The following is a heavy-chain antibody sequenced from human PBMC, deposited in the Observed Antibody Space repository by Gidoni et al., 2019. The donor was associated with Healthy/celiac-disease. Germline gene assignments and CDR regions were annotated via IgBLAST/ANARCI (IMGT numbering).Heavy chain of an antibody. J-gene: IGHJ4*02. CDR1: GFTLSSYG. D-gene: IGHD6-6*01. CDR3: AREWQLVRYPPFAFDY. V-gene: IGHV3-33*01. Sequence: QVQLVESGGGVVQPGRSLRLSCAASGFTLSSYGMHWVRQAPGKGLEWVAVIWYDGSNKYYADSVKGRFTISRDNSKNTLYLQMNSLRAEDTAVYYCAREWQLVRYPPFAFDYWGQGTLVTVSS. CDR2: IWYDGSNK.